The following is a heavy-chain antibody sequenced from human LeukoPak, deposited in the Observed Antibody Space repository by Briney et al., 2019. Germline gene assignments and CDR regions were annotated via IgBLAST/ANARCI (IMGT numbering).Heavy chain of an antibody. J-gene: IGHJ4*02. V-gene: IGHV4-39*01. Sequence: SETLSLTCTVSGGSISSSSYYWGWIRQPPGKGLEWIGSIYYSGSTYYNPSLKSRVTISVDTSKNQFSLKLSSVTAADTAVYYCARLKSQQLVPPSFDYWGQGTLVTVSS. CDR1: GGSISSSSYY. CDR3: ARLKSQQLVPPSFDY. D-gene: IGHD6-13*01. CDR2: IYYSGST.